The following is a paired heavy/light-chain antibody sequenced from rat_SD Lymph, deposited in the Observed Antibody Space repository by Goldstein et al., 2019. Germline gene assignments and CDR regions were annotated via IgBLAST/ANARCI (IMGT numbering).Light chain of an antibody. J-gene: IGKJ1*01. V-gene: IGKV4S7*01. CDR2: DTS. CDR3: QQWSSTPPT. CDR1: SSVSY. Sequence: EIVLTQSPTTIAASPGEKVTITCRASSSVSYMYWYQQKSGASPKLWIYDTSKLASGVPNRFSGSGSGTSYSLTINTMETEDAATYYCQQWSSTPPTFGGGTKLELK.
Heavy chain of an antibody. CDR1: GYTFTSYD. Sequence: QVQLQQSGAELTKPGSSVKISCKASGYTFTSYDISWIKQRPGQALEWIGAINPGSGGTGYNEKFKGKATLTVDKSSSTAFMQLSSLTPEDTAVYYCARLDYGYTNEYYFDYWGQGVMVTVSS. V-gene: IGHV1-60*01. CDR2: INPGSGGT. CDR3: ARLDYGYTNEYYFDY. J-gene: IGHJ2*01. D-gene: IGHD1-9*01.